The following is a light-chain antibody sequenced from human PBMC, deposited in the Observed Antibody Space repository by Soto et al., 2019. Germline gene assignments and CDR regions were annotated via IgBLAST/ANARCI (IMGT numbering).Light chain of an antibody. CDR1: QSVSSN. V-gene: IGKV3D-15*01. J-gene: IGKJ1*01. CDR3: QQYDNWLGT. Sequence: EIVMTQSPATLSVSPGERDTLSCRASQSVSSNLAWYQQTPGQAPRLLIYGASTRATGIPARFSGSGSGTEFTLTISSLQSEDFAVYYCQQYDNWLGTFGQGTKVEVK. CDR2: GAS.